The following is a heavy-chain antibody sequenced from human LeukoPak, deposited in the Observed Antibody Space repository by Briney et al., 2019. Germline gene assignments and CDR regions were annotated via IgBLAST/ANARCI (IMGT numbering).Heavy chain of an antibody. CDR3: ARVYGGNSDY. J-gene: IGHJ4*02. V-gene: IGHV3-21*01. D-gene: IGHD4-23*01. CDR1: GFTFRSYN. Sequence: GGSLRLSCAASGFTFRSYNLNWVRQAPGKGLEWVSSISSSSSYIYYADSVKGRFTISRDNAKNSLYLQMNSLRAEDTAVYHCARVYGGNSDYWGQGTLVTVSS. CDR2: ISSSSSYI.